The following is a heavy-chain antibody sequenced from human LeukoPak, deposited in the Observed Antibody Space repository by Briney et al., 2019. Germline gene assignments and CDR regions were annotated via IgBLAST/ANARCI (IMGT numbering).Heavy chain of an antibody. CDR1: GGTFSSYA. V-gene: IGHV1-18*01. CDR3: ARSLTDFVVVPAAGFDP. Sequence: ASVKVSCKASGGTFSSYAISWVRQAPGQGLEWMGLISAYNGNTNYAQKLQGRVTMTTDTSTSTAYMELRSLRSDDTAVYYCARSLTDFVVVPAAGFDPWGQGTLVTVSS. CDR2: ISAYNGNT. D-gene: IGHD2-2*01. J-gene: IGHJ5*02.